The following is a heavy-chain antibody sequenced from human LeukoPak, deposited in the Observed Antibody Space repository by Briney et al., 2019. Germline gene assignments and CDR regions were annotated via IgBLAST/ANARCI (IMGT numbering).Heavy chain of an antibody. J-gene: IGHJ1*01. CDR1: GGSVSSSGYY. CDR3: ARAVDSSGFSCFQH. D-gene: IGHD3-22*01. V-gene: IGHV4-39*07. Sequence: SETLSLTCTVSGGSVSSSGYYWGWIRQPPGKGLEWIGSIYYSGSTYYNPSLKSRVTISIDTSKNQFSLKLNSVTAADTAVYYCARAVDSSGFSCFQHWGQGTLVTVSS. CDR2: IYYSGST.